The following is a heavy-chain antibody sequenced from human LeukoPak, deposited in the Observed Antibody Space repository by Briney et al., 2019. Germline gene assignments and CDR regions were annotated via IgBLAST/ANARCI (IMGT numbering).Heavy chain of an antibody. V-gene: IGHV1-2*02. Sequence: ASVKVSCEASGYTFSGYYIHWVRQAPGQGLEWMGWINPNSGDTHYAQKFQGRVTMTRDTSSSTAYMDLNSLISDDTAVYYCARVRYQLLFEGNWFDPWGQGTLVTVSS. CDR2: INPNSGDT. J-gene: IGHJ5*02. CDR3: ARVRYQLLFEGNWFDP. D-gene: IGHD2-2*01. CDR1: GYTFSGYY.